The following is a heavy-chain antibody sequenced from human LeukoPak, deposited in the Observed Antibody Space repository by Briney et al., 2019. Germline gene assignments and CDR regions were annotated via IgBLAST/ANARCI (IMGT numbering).Heavy chain of an antibody. Sequence: HSETLSLTCTVSGGSISTYYWSWIRQPPGKGLEWIGYVYYSGSTDYNPPLKSRLTISVDKSMNQFSLKLSSVTAADTAVYYCARLRLRYDSNGYSTSYEAFDIWGQGTVVTVSS. CDR3: ARLRLRYDSNGYSTSYEAFDI. V-gene: IGHV4-59*08. CDR2: VYYSGST. J-gene: IGHJ3*02. D-gene: IGHD3-22*01. CDR1: GGSISTYY.